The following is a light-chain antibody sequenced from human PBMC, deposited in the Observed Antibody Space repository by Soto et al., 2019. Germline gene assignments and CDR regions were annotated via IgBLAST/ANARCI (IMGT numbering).Light chain of an antibody. CDR1: QSISTW. V-gene: IGKV1-5*03. CDR2: KAS. J-gene: IGKJ1*01. Sequence: DIQMTHSPSTLSASVGDRVTITCRANQSISTWLAWYQQEPGKAPKLLIYKASHLDSGVPSRFSGSGSGTEFTLTISSLQPDDFATYYCQQYNIYSRTFGQGTKEEIK. CDR3: QQYNIYSRT.